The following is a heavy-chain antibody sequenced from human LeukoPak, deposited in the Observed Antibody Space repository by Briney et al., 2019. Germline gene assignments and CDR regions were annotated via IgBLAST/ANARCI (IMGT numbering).Heavy chain of an antibody. D-gene: IGHD3-16*01. CDR2: TYYRSKWYN. V-gene: IGHV6-1*01. Sequence: SQTLSLTCAISGDGVSSNSAAWNWIRKSPSRGFEWLGRTYYRSKWYNDYAVSVKSRITINPDTSRNQFSLHLNSVTPEDTAVHYCTREAVWGTSDYWAQGTLVTVSS. J-gene: IGHJ4*02. CDR1: GDGVSSNSAA. CDR3: TREAVWGTSDY.